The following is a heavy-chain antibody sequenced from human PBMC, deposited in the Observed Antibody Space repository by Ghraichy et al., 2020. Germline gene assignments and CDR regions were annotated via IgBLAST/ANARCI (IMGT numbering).Heavy chain of an antibody. CDR1: GGSISSYY. J-gene: IGHJ2*01. V-gene: IGHV4-59*01. Sequence: SQTLSLTCTVSGGSISSYYWSWIRQPPGKGLEWIGYIYYSGSTNYNPSLKSRVTISVDTSKNQFSLKLSSVTAADTAVYYCARMGATIGFSYWYFDLWGRGTLVTVSS. D-gene: IGHD1-26*01. CDR2: IYYSGST. CDR3: ARMGATIGFSYWYFDL.